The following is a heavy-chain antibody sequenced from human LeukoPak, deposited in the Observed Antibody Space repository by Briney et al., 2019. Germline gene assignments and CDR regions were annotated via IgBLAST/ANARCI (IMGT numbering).Heavy chain of an antibody. V-gene: IGHV4-31*03. CDR3: ARTAAVFYYYGMDV. D-gene: IGHD2-2*01. CDR1: GGSISSGGYY. J-gene: IGHJ6*02. CDR2: IYHSGST. Sequence: SETLSLTCTVSGGSISSGGYYWSWIRQHPGKGLEWIGYIYHSGSTYYSPSLKSRVTISVDTSNNHFSLKVNSVTAADTAVYYCARTAAVFYYYGMDVWGQGTTVTISS.